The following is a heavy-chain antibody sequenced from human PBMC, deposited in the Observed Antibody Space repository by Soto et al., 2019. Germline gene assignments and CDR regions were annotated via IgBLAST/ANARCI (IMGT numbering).Heavy chain of an antibody. D-gene: IGHD2-2*01. J-gene: IGHJ5*02. Sequence: CGCLGLACAAAGFNFSNYAMTCVRQGPGKGLEWVSAISGSGGSAYYADSVKGRFTISRDNSKNTLYLQMNSLRADDSGVYYCAKDPYSGVLVPVAIGFDPWGPGTLVTVS. CDR2: ISGSGGSA. V-gene: IGHV3-23*01. CDR3: AKDPYSGVLVPVAIGFDP. CDR1: GFNFSNYA.